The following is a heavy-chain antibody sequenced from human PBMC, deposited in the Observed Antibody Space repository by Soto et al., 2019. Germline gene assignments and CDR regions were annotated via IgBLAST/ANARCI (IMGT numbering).Heavy chain of an antibody. D-gene: IGHD3-16*01. V-gene: IGHV4-31*03. CDR3: ATTNGAYSYNSAS. J-gene: IGHJ5*02. Sequence: SETLSLTCTVSGDSINNYDHFWTWIRQKPGEGLEWIGYIYYSGATYYSPSLKTRVPISLHKSQNYFSLKLTSVTAADTAVYYCATTNGAYSYNSASWGQGTLVTVSS. CDR1: GDSINNYDHF. CDR2: IYYSGAT.